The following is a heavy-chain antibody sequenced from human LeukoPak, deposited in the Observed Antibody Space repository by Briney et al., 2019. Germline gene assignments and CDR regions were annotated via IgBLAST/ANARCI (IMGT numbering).Heavy chain of an antibody. D-gene: IGHD1-20*01. V-gene: IGHV3-48*01. CDR1: GFTFGSYS. CDR3: ARESITGHRDFDY. J-gene: IGHJ4*02. Sequence: GGSLRLSCAASGFTFGSYSMNWVRQAPGKGLEWISYISSGSRTIYYADSVEGRFTVSRDNAKNSLYPQMRSLRAEDTAVYYCARESITGHRDFDYWGQGTLVTVSS. CDR2: ISSGSRTI.